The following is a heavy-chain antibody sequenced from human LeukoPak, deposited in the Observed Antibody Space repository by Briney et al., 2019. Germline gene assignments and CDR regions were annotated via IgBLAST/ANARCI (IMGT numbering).Heavy chain of an antibody. CDR3: AKERGYSSSWFEA. CDR1: GDSVYSNDAA. D-gene: IGHD6-13*01. CDR2: TFYRSKWKN. V-gene: IGHV6-1*01. Sequence: SQTLSLTCVISGDSVYSNDAAWNWIRQSPSRGLEWLGRTFYRSKWKNDYAASMRSRITINPDTSKNQFSLQLNSVSPEDAAMYYCAKERGYSSSWFEAWGQGTLVTVSS. J-gene: IGHJ5*02.